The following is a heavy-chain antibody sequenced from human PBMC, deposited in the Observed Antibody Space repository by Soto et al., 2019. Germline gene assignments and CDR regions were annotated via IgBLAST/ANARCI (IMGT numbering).Heavy chain of an antibody. V-gene: IGHV3-23*01. J-gene: IGHJ5*02. D-gene: IGHD6-13*01. Sequence: GGSLRLSCAASGFTFSSYAMSWVRQAPGKGLEWVSAISGSGGSTYYADSVKGRFTISRDNSKNTLYLQMNSLRAEDTAVYYCAKEESMQQQLDRYLSATTSWGQGTLVTVSS. CDR3: AKEESMQQQLDRYLSATTS. CDR1: GFTFSSYA. CDR2: ISGSGGST.